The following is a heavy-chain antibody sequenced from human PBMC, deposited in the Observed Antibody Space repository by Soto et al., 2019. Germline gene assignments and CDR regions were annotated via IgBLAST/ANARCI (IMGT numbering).Heavy chain of an antibody. V-gene: IGHV4-4*02. CDR3: ATRDTGRVY. Sequence: QVQLQESGPGLVKPSGTLSLTCAVSGVSIGSHAWWTWVRQPPGKGLEWIGESHQSGNTNYNSSLESRVTISLDKSKNHFSLQLSSVTGADTAVYYCATRDTGRVYWGQGTLVTVSS. CDR2: SHQSGNT. CDR1: GVSIGSHAW. J-gene: IGHJ4*02. D-gene: IGHD5-18*01.